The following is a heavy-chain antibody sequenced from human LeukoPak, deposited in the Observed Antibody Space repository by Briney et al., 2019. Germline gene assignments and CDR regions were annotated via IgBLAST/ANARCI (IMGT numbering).Heavy chain of an antibody. D-gene: IGHD3-22*01. J-gene: IGHJ4*02. V-gene: IGHV5-51*01. Sequence: GESLKISCKGSGYIFSSYWSGWARQMPGKGREWMGIIYPGGSDTRYSPPFQGEVTISADKSISTAYVQWNSLRASDTAMYYCARHQDYYDPRAYYIDYWGQGTLVTVSS. CDR1: GYIFSSYW. CDR2: IYPGGSDT. CDR3: ARHQDYYDPRAYYIDY.